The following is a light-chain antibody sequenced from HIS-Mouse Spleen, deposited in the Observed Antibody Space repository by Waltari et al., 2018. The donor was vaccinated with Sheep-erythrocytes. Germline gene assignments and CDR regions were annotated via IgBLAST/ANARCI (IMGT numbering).Light chain of an antibody. J-gene: IGLJ3*02. CDR3: SSYTSSSTWV. V-gene: IGLV2-14*01. CDR1: SSDVGGYNY. CDR2: EVS. Sequence: QSALTQPASVSGSPGQSITISCTGTSSDVGGYNYVSWYQQHPGKAPKLMLYEVSNRPSWVSNRFSGAKSGNTASLTISGLQAEDEADYYCSSYTSSSTWVFGGGTKLTVL.